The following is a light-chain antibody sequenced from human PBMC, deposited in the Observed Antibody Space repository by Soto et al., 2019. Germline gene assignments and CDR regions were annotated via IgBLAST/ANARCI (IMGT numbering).Light chain of an antibody. J-gene: IGLJ1*01. Sequence: QPVLTQPPSVSGAPGQRVTISCTGSSSNIGAGSDVHWYQQVPGTPPKLLIYGSKNRPSGVPDRFSGSKSGTSASLAITGLQAEDEADFYCQSYDSSLSAWVFGTGTKLTVL. V-gene: IGLV1-40*01. CDR2: GSK. CDR1: SSNIGAGSD. CDR3: QSYDSSLSAWV.